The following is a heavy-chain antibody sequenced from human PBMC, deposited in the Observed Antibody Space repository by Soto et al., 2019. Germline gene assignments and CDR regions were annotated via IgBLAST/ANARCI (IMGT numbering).Heavy chain of an antibody. D-gene: IGHD6-13*01. CDR2: IYYSGST. Sequence: SETLSLTCTVSGGSISSYYWSWIRQPPGKGLEWIGYIYYSGSTNYNPSLKSRVTISVDTSKNQFSLKLSSVTAADTAVYYCARGDSSSWRLEYIQHLCQGTPVTVSA. J-gene: IGHJ1*01. CDR1: GGSISSYY. CDR3: ARGDSSSWRLEYIQH. V-gene: IGHV4-59*08.